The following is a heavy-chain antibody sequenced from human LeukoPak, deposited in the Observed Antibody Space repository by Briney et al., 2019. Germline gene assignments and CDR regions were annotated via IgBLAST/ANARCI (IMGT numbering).Heavy chain of an antibody. V-gene: IGHV3-9*03. D-gene: IGHD6-13*01. J-gene: IGHJ4*02. CDR2: ISWNSGSL. CDR1: GFTFDDYA. CDR3: AKDTAAAGYTPCFDY. Sequence: PGRSLRLSCAASGFTFDDYAMHWVRQVPGKGLEWVSGISWNSGSLGYADSVKGRFTISRDNAKNSLYLQMNSLRAEDMALYYCAKDTAAAGYTPCFDYWGQGTLVTVSS.